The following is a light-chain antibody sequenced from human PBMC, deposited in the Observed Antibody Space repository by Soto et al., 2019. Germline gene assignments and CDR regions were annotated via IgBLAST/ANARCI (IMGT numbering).Light chain of an antibody. CDR2: GNS. CDR1: SSNIGAGYD. Sequence: QSVLTQPPSVSGAPGQRVTISCTGSSSNIGAGYDVHWYQQLPGTAPKLLIYGNSNRPSGVPDRFSGSKSGTSASLAITGLQADDAADYFCSSFGSSSRLEVFGTGTKVTVL. CDR3: SSFGSSSRLEV. V-gene: IGLV1-40*01. J-gene: IGLJ1*01.